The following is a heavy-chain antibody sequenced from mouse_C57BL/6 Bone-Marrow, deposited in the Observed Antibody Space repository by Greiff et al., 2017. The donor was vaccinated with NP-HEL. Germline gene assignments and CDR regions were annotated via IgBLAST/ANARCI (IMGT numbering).Heavy chain of an antibody. CDR2: IHPSASDT. J-gene: IGHJ3*01. CDR3: VIWYDYDRFSFAY. D-gene: IGHD2-4*01. CDR1: GYTFTSYW. V-gene: IGHV1-74*01. Sequence: QVQLQQPGAELVRPGASVKVSCKASGYTFTSYWMHWVKQRPGQGLEWIGRIHPSASDTNYHQKFKGKATLTVDTSSSTAYMQLSSVTSGESAVDDCVIWYDYDRFSFAYWGQGTLVTVSA.